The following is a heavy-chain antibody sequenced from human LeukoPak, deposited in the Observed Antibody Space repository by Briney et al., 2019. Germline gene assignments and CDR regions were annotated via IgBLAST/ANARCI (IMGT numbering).Heavy chain of an antibody. J-gene: IGHJ4*02. CDR3: AKDYGPKQLVFFDS. D-gene: IGHD6-13*01. V-gene: IGHV3-23*01. CDR1: GFTFSRYW. Sequence: GGSLRLSCAASGFTFSRYWMTWVRQAPGKGLEWVSGISENGGTTFYADSVKGRFTITRDNSKNTLYVQMNSLRGEDTAVYYCAKDYGPKQLVFFDSWGQGTLVTVSS. CDR2: ISENGGTT.